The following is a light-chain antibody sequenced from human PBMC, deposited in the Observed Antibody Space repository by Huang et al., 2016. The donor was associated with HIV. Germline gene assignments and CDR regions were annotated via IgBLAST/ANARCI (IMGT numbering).Light chain of an antibody. V-gene: IGKV3-15*01. CDR1: QGIGNS. Sequence: ERLLTQFPGTLSVSPGERATLSCRTSQGIGNSLAWYQLKPGQAPRLLIYETFIRASDIPARFSGGGSEIDFTLTISGLQSEDSAVYYCQQYHEWPRTFGQGTKVEIK. CDR2: ETF. J-gene: IGKJ2*01. CDR3: QQYHEWPRT.